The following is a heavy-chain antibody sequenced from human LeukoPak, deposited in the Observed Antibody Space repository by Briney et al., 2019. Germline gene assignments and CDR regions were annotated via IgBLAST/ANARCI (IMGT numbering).Heavy chain of an antibody. CDR1: GFTFSSYA. Sequence: GGSLRLSCAASGFTFSSYAMHWVRQAPGKGLEWVAVISYDGSNKYYADSVKGRFTISRDNSKNTLYLQMNSLGAEDTAVYYCARDLGDPITMVRGVITAYGMDVWGQGTTVTVSS. D-gene: IGHD3-10*01. V-gene: IGHV3-30*04. CDR2: ISYDGSNK. J-gene: IGHJ6*02. CDR3: ARDLGDPITMVRGVITAYGMDV.